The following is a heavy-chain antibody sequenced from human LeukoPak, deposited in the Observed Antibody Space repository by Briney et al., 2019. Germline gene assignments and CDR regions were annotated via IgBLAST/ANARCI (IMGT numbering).Heavy chain of an antibody. V-gene: IGHV5-10-1*01. J-gene: IGHJ4*02. CDR3: ARLGGLERPLDY. CDR2: IDPSDSYT. D-gene: IGHD1-1*01. CDR1: GYSFTSYW. Sequence: GESLKISCKGSGYSFTSYWISWVRQMPGKGLEWMGRIDPSDSYTNYSPSFQGHVTILADKSISTAYLQWSSLKASDTAMYYCARLGGLERPLDYWGQGTLVTVSS.